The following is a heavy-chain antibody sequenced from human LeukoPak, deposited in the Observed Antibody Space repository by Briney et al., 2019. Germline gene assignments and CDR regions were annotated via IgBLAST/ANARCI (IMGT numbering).Heavy chain of an antibody. CDR3: ARGNYYYDSRPETQYYFDY. CDR2: IWYDGSNK. J-gene: IGHJ4*02. CDR1: GFTFSSYG. D-gene: IGHD3-22*01. Sequence: GGSLRLSCAASGFTFSSYGMHWVRQAPGKGLEWVAVIWYDGSNKYYADSVKGRFTISRDNSKNTLYLQMNSLRAEDTAVYYCARGNYYYDSRPETQYYFDYWGQGTLVTVSS. V-gene: IGHV3-33*01.